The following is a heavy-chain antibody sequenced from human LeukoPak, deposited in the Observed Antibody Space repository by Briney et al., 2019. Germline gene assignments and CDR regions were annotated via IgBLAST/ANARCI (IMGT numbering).Heavy chain of an antibody. CDR1: GGSITGYY. D-gene: IGHD2-21*02. Sequence: LETLSPTCTVSGGSITGYYWNWIRQPPGKGLGWICYIYQSGGTYTNPTIESQVTISVDTSKSQFSLKLSSVTAADTAVYYCARRIVSVPAIQEGNWLDPWGQGTLVTVSS. J-gene: IGHJ5*02. CDR3: ARRIVSVPAIQEGNWLDP. CDR2: IYQSGGT. V-gene: IGHV4-59*08.